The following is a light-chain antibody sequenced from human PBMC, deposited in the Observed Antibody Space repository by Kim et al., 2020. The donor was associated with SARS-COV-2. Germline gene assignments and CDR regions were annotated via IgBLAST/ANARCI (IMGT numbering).Light chain of an antibody. V-gene: IGLV3-1*01. CDR3: QAWDSSVV. CDR2: KDK. CDR1: NLGEKF. Sequence: SGSPGHAASISCSGNNLGEKFVSWYQQKPGQSPELVIYKDKKRPSGIPERFSGSTSGNTATLTISGTQAVDEGDYYCQAWDSSVVFGGGTKLTVL. J-gene: IGLJ2*01.